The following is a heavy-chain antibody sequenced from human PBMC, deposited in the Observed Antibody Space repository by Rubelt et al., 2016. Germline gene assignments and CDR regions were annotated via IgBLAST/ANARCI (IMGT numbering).Heavy chain of an antibody. CDR3: ARTSSSSCDY. J-gene: IGHJ4*02. D-gene: IGHD6-6*01. CDR2: ISSGGSYM. CDR1: GFTFSDYY. Sequence: GGSLRLSCAASGFTFSDYYMSWIRQAPGRGLEWVSSISSGGSYMYYADSVKGRFTISRDNAKNSLYLQMNSLRDDDTAVYYCARTSSSSCDYWGQGTLVTVSS. V-gene: IGHV3-11*04.